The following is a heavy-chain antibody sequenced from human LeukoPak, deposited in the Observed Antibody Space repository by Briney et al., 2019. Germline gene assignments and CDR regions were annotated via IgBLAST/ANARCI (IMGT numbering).Heavy chain of an antibody. D-gene: IGHD3-3*01. V-gene: IGHV3-23*01. Sequence: GGSLRLSCAASGFTFSSYSMNWVRQAPGKGLEWVSGISVSGDSTYYADSVKGRFTISRDNSKNTLYLQVNSLRAEDTAVYYCAKDLPRITIFGALHYWGQGTLVTVSS. CDR3: AKDLPRITIFGALHY. CDR2: ISVSGDST. J-gene: IGHJ4*02. CDR1: GFTFSSYS.